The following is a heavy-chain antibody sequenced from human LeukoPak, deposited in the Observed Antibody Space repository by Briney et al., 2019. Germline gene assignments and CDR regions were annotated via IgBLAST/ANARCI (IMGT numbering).Heavy chain of an antibody. CDR2: IWYDGSNK. V-gene: IGHV3-33*06. CDR1: GFTFSSYG. Sequence: PGGSLRLSCAASGFTFSSYGMHWVRQAPGKGLEWVAVIWYDGSNKYYADSVKGRFTISRDNSKNTLYLQMSSLRAEDTAVYYCAKSRDTGYVFDYWGQGTLVTVAS. D-gene: IGHD5-12*01. CDR3: AKSRDTGYVFDY. J-gene: IGHJ4*02.